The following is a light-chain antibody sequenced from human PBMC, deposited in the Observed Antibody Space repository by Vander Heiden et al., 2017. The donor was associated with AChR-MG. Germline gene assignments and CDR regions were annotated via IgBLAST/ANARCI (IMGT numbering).Light chain of an antibody. CDR2: GNS. CDR1: SSNIGAGYD. V-gene: IGLV1-40*01. J-gene: IGLJ2*01. Sequence: QPVPTPPPPASRAPGQRVNISCTGSSSNIGAGYDVHWDQQLPGTAPKLLIYGNSNRPSGVPDRFSGSKSGTSASLAITGLQAEDEADYYCQSYDSSLSGSTVFGGGTKLTVL. CDR3: QSYDSSLSGSTV.